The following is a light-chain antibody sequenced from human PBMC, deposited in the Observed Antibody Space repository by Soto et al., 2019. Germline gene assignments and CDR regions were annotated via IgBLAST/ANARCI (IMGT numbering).Light chain of an antibody. Sequence: EIVMTQSPATLSVSPGERVTLSCRASQSVSNKVGWYQHKPGQAPRLLIYDTSTRAAGTPARFTGSGSGTDFTLTISSLQSEDFAVYYCQQYNTWRSISFGQGTRLEIK. CDR2: DTS. CDR1: QSVSNK. J-gene: IGKJ5*01. V-gene: IGKV3-15*01. CDR3: QQYNTWRSIS.